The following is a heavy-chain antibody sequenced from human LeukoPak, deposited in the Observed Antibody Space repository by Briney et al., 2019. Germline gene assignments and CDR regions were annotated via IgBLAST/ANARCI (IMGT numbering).Heavy chain of an antibody. CDR1: GFTFSSYW. D-gene: IGHD3-3*01. V-gene: IGHV3-7*01. CDR3: ARTREWLKSRLSYYGMDV. CDR2: IKQDGSEK. J-gene: IGHJ6*02. Sequence: GGSLRLSCAASGFTFSSYWMSWVRQAPGKGLEWVADIKQDGSEKYYVDSVKGRFTISRDNAKNSLYLQMNSLRAEDTAVYYCARTREWLKSRLSYYGMDVWGQGTTVTVSS.